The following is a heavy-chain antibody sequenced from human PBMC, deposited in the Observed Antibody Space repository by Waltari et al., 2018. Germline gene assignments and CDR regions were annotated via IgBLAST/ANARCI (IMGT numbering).Heavy chain of an antibody. D-gene: IGHD1-26*01. V-gene: IGHV4-38-2*02. CDR3: ARGPPIVGAMDY. Sequence: QVRLQESGPGLVKPSETLSLTCTVSGNSISSPYYWGWIRQPPGKGLEWIGNIYHSGNTYYNPYLKSRVTLSVDTSKNQFSLKLNSVTAADTAVYYCARGPPIVGAMDYWGQGTLVTVSS. CDR2: IYHSGNT. J-gene: IGHJ4*02. CDR1: GNSISSPYY.